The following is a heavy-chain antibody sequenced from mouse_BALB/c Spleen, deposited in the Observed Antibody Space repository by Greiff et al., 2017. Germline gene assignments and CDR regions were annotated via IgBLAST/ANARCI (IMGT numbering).Heavy chain of an antibody. V-gene: IGHV3-8*02. J-gene: IGHJ1*01. CDR1: GDSITSGY. CDR2: ISYSGST. Sequence: VQLQQSGPSLVKPSQTLSLTCSVTGDSITSGYWNWIRKFPGNKLEYMGYISYSGSTYYNPSLKSRISITRDTSKNQYYLQLNSVTTEDTATYYCASPSLLRLPYWYFDVWGAGTTVTVSS. D-gene: IGHD1-2*01. CDR3: ASPSLLRLPYWYFDV.